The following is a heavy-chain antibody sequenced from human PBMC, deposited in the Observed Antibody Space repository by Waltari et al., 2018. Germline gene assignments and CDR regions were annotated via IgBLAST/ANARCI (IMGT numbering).Heavy chain of an antibody. D-gene: IGHD2-2*01. Sequence: EVQLVESGGGLIQPGGSLRLSCAASGFTVSSNYMSLVRQAPGKGLEWVSVIYSGGSTYYADSVKGRFTISRDNSKNTLYLQMNSLRAEDTAVYYCARDRVPGSYGMDVWGQGTTVTVSS. CDR3: ARDRVPGSYGMDV. CDR1: GFTVSSNY. J-gene: IGHJ6*02. V-gene: IGHV3-53*01. CDR2: IYSGGST.